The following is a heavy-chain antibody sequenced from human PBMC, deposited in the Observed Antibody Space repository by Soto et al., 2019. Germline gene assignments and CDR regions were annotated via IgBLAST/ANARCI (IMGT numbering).Heavy chain of an antibody. CDR3: ARESRSSSWYVNYYYYGMDV. CDR1: GYTFTSYY. D-gene: IGHD6-13*01. J-gene: IGHJ6*02. V-gene: IGHV1-46*01. CDR2: INPSGGST. Sequence: ASVKVSCKASGYTFTSYYMHWVRQAPGQGLEWMGIINPSGGSTSYAQKFQGRVTMTRDTSTSTVYMELSSLRSEDTAVYYCARESRSSSWYVNYYYYGMDVWGQGTTVTVSS.